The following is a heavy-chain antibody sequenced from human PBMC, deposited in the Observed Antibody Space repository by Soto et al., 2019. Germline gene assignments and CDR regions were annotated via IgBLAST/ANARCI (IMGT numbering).Heavy chain of an antibody. CDR2: IYYSGST. Sequence: SETLSLTCTVSGGSISSGDYYWSWIRQPPGKGLEWIGYIYYSGSTYYNPSLKSRVTISVDTSKNQFSLKLSSVTAADTAVYHSATGFSCGGDRTKVDRGIWFDPWGEGTLVTVSS. CDR3: ATGFSCGGDRTKVDRGIWFDP. D-gene: IGHD2-21*02. V-gene: IGHV4-30-4*01. CDR1: GGSISSGDYY. J-gene: IGHJ5*02.